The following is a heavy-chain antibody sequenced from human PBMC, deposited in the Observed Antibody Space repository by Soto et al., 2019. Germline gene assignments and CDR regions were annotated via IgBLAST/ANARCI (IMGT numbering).Heavy chain of an antibody. D-gene: IGHD6-6*01. Sequence: ASVKVSCKASGGTFSSYTISWVRQAPGQGLEWMGRIIPILGIANYAQKFQGRVTITADKSTSTAYMELSSLRSEDTAVYYCARDRGRGSSAEYRAERVYYYYMDVWGKGTTVTVSS. J-gene: IGHJ6*03. CDR3: ARDRGRGSSAEYRAERVYYYYMDV. CDR1: GGTFSSYT. V-gene: IGHV1-69*04. CDR2: IIPILGIA.